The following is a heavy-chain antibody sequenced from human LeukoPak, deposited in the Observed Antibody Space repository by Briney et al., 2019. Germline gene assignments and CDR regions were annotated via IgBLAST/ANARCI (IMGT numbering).Heavy chain of an antibody. CDR3: ARRATTGLRTFDI. CDR2: IYYSGST. D-gene: IGHD1-26*01. J-gene: IGHJ3*02. CDR1: GGSISSYY. V-gene: IGHV4-59*01. Sequence: PSETLSLTCTVSGGSISSYYWSWIRQPPGKGLEWIGYIYYSGSTNYNPSLKSRVTISVDTSKNQFSLKLSSVTAADTAMYYCARRATTGLRTFDIWGQGTMVTVSS.